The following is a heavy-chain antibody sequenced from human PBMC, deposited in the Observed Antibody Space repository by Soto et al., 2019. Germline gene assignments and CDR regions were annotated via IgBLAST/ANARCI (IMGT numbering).Heavy chain of an antibody. J-gene: IGHJ6*02. CDR3: ARRQRGGSPLEYCSGGSCYSLHYYGMDV. D-gene: IGHD2-15*01. V-gene: IGHV3-30*03. CDR2: ISYDEKYK. CDR1: GFTFSNYA. Sequence: GGSLRLSCVASGFTFSNYAMHWVRQAPGKGLEWVAIISYDEKYKHYVDSVKGRFTISRDNAKNSLYLQMNSLRAEDTAVYYCARRQRGGSPLEYCSGGSCYSLHYYGMDVWGQGTTVTVSS.